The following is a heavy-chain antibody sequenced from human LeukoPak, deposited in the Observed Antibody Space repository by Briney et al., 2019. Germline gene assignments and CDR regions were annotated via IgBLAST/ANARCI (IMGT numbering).Heavy chain of an antibody. CDR3: TTDRGPDYYGSGSYYYYYYYYMDV. CDR2: IKSKTDGGTT. CDR1: GFTFGDYA. J-gene: IGHJ6*03. Sequence: GGSLRLSCTASGFTFGDYAMSWFRQAPGKGLEWVGRIKSKTDGGTTDYAAPVKGRFTISRDDSKNTLYLQMNSLKTEDTAVYYCTTDRGPDYYGSGSYYYYYYYYMDVWGKGTTVTVSS. D-gene: IGHD3-10*01. V-gene: IGHV3-15*01.